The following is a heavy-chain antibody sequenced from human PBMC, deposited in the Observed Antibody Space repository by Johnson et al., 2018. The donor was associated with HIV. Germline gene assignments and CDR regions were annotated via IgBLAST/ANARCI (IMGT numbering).Heavy chain of an antibody. J-gene: IGHJ3*02. Sequence: VQLVESGGGVVQPGRSLRLSCAASGFTFSSYWMSWVRQAPGKGLEWVSDISTGGGTIYYADPVKGRFPISRDNAKNSLYLQMNSLRAEDTAVYYCAAGYAMASDAFDIWGQGTMVTVSS. CDR2: ISTGGGTI. CDR1: GFTFSSYW. V-gene: IGHV3-48*04. D-gene: IGHD2-8*01. CDR3: AAGYAMASDAFDI.